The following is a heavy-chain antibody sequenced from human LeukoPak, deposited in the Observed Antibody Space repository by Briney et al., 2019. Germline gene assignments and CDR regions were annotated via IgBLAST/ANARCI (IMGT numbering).Heavy chain of an antibody. V-gene: IGHV3-33*08. CDR2: IWYDGSNK. CDR1: GFTFSSYG. D-gene: IGHD3-10*01. CDR3: ARVPGFNYYYYYGMDV. Sequence: QAGGSLRLSCAASGFTFSSYGMHWVRQAPGKGLEWVAVIWYDGSNKYYADSVKGRFTISRDNSKNTLYLQMNSLRAEDTAVYYCARVPGFNYYYYYGMDVWGQGTTVTVSS. J-gene: IGHJ6*02.